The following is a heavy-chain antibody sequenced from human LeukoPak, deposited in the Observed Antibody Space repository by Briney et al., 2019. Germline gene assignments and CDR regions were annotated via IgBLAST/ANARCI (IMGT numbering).Heavy chain of an antibody. CDR1: GYRFTDYW. CDR3: ARHYGSGSSYRGLDY. V-gene: IGHV5-10-1*01. Sequence: GEPLKISCKCSGYRFTDYWIGWVRQMPGKGLEWMGRIDPTDSYTNYSPSFQGHVTISADKSISTAYLQWSSLRASDTALYYCARHYGSGSSYRGLDYWGQGTLVTVSS. J-gene: IGHJ4*02. D-gene: IGHD3-10*01. CDR2: IDPTDSYT.